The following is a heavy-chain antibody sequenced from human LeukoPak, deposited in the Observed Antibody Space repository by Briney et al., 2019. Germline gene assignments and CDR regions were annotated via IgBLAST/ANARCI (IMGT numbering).Heavy chain of an antibody. CDR3: ARERGYGIAARTYYFGY. J-gene: IGHJ4*02. CDR1: GGSFSGYY. Sequence: PSETLSLTCAVYGGSFSGYYWSWIRQPPGKGLEWIGEINHSGSTNYNPSLKSRVTISVDTSKNQFSLKLSSVTAADTAVYYCARERGYGIAARTYYFGYWGQGTLVTVSS. V-gene: IGHV4-34*01. D-gene: IGHD6-6*01. CDR2: INHSGST.